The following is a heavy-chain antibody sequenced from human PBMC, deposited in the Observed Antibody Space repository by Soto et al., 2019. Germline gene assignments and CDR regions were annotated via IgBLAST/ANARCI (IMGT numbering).Heavy chain of an antibody. Sequence: GGSLRLSCTASGFTFGDYAMSWVRQAPGKGLEWVGFIRSKAYGGTTEYAASVKGRFTISRDDSKSIAYLQMNSLKTEDTAVYYCTRARDTAMVAKVYYYYGMDVWGQGTTVTVSS. V-gene: IGHV3-49*04. D-gene: IGHD5-18*01. CDR1: GFTFGDYA. J-gene: IGHJ6*02. CDR3: TRARDTAMVAKVYYYYGMDV. CDR2: IRSKAYGGTT.